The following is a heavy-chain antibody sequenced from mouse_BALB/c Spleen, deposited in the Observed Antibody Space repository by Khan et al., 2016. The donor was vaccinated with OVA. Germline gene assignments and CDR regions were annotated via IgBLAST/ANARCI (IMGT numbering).Heavy chain of an antibody. D-gene: IGHD2-10*01. V-gene: IGHV2-6-1*01. CDR1: GFSLTNYG. CDR2: IWSDGST. CDR3: ARQPYYHYNVMDY. Sequence: VQLQESGPGLVAPSQSLSITCTISGFSLTNYGVHWVRQPPGKGLEWLVVIWSDGSTTYNSALKSRLTITKDNSKSQVFLKMTSLQTDDTAIYFCARQPYYHYNVMDYWGQGTSGTVSS. J-gene: IGHJ4*01.